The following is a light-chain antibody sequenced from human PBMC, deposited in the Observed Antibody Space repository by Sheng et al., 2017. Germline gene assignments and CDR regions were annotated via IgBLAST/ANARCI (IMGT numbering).Light chain of an antibody. Sequence: EIVLTQSPGTLSLSPGERATLSCRASQSVSSSYLAWYQQKPGQAPRLLIYGASSRATGIPDRFSGSESGTDFTLTISSLQAEDVAVYYCQQYYSLPATFGQGTKVEIK. CDR2: GAS. J-gene: IGKJ1*01. CDR3: QQYYSLPAT. CDR1: QSVSSSY. V-gene: IGKV3-20*01.